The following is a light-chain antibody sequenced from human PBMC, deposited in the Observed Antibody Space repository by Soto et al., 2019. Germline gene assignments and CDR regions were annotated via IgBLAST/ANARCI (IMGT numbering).Light chain of an antibody. J-gene: IGLJ2*01. CDR2: EVS. Sequence: QSALTQPPSASGSPGQSVTISCTGTSSDVGGYNYVSWYQQHPGKAPKLMIYEVSKRPSGVPDRFSGSKSGNTASLTVSGLQAEDEAYSYCSSYAGSNNLVFGGGTKVTVL. CDR1: SSDVGGYNY. V-gene: IGLV2-8*01. CDR3: SSYAGSNNLV.